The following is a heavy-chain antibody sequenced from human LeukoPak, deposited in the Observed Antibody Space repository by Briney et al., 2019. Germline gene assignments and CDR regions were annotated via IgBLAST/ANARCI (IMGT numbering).Heavy chain of an antibody. CDR2: INHSGST. V-gene: IGHV4-34*01. D-gene: IGHD3-22*01. J-gene: IGHJ4*02. CDR3: ARGVTISPPRNGYSQYYFDY. CDR1: GGSFSGYY. Sequence: SETLSPTCAVYGGSFSGYYWSWIRQPPGKGLEWIGEINHSGSTNYNPSLKSRVTISVDTPKNQFSLQLSSVTAADTAVSYCARGVTISPPRNGYSQYYFDYWGPGTPVTVSS.